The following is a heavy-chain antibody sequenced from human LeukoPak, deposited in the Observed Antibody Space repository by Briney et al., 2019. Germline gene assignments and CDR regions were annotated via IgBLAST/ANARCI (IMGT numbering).Heavy chain of an antibody. CDR2: IYTSCTT. V-gene: IGHV4-4*07. Sequence: CVTLSLTRTVCGGFIRSYYRSWIRQPAGKGLEGIGRIYTSCTTDYKPTLQSRVTIPVHTPNDHYSLKLCSVTAADTAVYYCSVNYGDDAFDIWGQGTMVTVSS. CDR1: GGFIRSYY. D-gene: IGHD4-17*01. J-gene: IGHJ3*02. CDR3: SVNYGDDAFDI.